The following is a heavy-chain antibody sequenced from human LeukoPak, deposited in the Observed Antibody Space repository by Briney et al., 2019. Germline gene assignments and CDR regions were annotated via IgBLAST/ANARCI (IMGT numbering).Heavy chain of an antibody. V-gene: IGHV3-74*01. CDR3: ARGGVVPTAINWFDP. CDR2: INSDGSST. CDR1: GFTFSSYW. Sequence: PGGSLRLSCAASGFTFSSYWMHWVRQAPGKGLVWVSRINSDGSSTSYADSVKGRFTISRDNAKNTMYLQMNSLRAEDTAVYYCARGGVVPTAINWFDPWGQGTLVTVSS. J-gene: IGHJ5*02. D-gene: IGHD2-2*01.